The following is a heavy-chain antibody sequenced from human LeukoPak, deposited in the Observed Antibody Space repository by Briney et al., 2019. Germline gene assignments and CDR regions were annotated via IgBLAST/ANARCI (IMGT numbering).Heavy chain of an antibody. J-gene: IGHJ4*02. V-gene: IGHV3-7*01. Sequence: PGGSLRLSCAASGFTFSSYWMSWVRQAPGKGLEWLANIKEDGSDKYSVDSVKGRFTLSRDNAKNSLYLQMNNLRVEDTAVYYCARAGYTSGYDYWGQGTLVTVSS. CDR2: IKEDGSDK. CDR3: ARAGYTSGYDY. D-gene: IGHD6-19*01. CDR1: GFTFSSYW.